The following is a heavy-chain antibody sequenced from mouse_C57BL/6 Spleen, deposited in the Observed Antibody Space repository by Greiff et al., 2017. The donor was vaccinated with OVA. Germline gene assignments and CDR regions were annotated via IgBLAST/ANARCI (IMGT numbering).Heavy chain of an antibody. V-gene: IGHV1-81*01. D-gene: IGHD1-1*01. Sequence: QVQLKQSGAELARPGASVKLSCKASGYTFTSYGISWVKQRTGQSLEWIGEIYPRSGNTYYNEKFKGKATLTADKSSSTAYMELRSLTSEDSAVYFCARPDGSSYYWYFDVWGTGTTVTVSS. CDR2: IYPRSGNT. J-gene: IGHJ1*03. CDR1: GYTFTSYG. CDR3: ARPDGSSYYWYFDV.